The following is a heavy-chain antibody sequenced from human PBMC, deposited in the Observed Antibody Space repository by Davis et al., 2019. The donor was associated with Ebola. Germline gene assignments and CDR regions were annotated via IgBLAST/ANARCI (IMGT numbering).Heavy chain of an antibody. CDR2: ISGSGGRT. CDR1: GFTFSSYA. Sequence: GGSLRLSCAASGFTFSSYAMSWVRQAPGKGLEWVSAISGSGGRTYYADSVKGRFTISRDNSKNTLYLQMNSLRAEDTAVYYCVKGGNSWSRFDYWGQGTPVTVSS. V-gene: IGHV3-23*01. D-gene: IGHD6-13*01. CDR3: VKGGNSWSRFDY. J-gene: IGHJ4*02.